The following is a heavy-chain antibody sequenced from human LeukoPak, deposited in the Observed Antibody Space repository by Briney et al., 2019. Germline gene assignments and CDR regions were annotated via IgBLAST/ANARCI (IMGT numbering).Heavy chain of an antibody. J-gene: IGHJ4*02. V-gene: IGHV3-23*01. CDR2: ISGTGGST. CDR1: GFTFSTYA. Sequence: GGTLRLSCAASGFTFSTYAMTWVRQAPGKGLEWVSLISGTGGSTYYADSVKGRFTISRDNAKDTVYLQMNNLRGEDTALYYCSKAGDTNYYRHGDYWGQGTLVTVSS. CDR3: SKAGDTNYYRHGDY. D-gene: IGHD4-11*01.